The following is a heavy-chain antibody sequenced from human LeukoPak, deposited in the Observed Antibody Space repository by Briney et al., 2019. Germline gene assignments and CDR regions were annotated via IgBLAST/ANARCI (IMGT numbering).Heavy chain of an antibody. V-gene: IGHV3-7*01. CDR2: IKEDGSEE. CDR3: VREYYYNSSGYRALRY. CDR1: GFAISSYY. D-gene: IGHD3-22*01. Sequence: PGGSLRLSCAAAGFAISSYYMSWVRQAPGRGLEWVANIKEDGSEEYYVDSVKGRFTISRDNAKNSVYLQMSSLRAEDTAVYYCVREYYYNSSGYRALRYWGQGTLVTVSS. J-gene: IGHJ4*02.